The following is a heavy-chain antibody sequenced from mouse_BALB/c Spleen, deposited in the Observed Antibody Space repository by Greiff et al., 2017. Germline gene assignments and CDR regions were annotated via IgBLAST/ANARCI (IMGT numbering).Heavy chain of an antibody. J-gene: IGHJ2*01. V-gene: IGHV5-12-2*01. CDR2: ISNGGGST. CDR3: ARQRGDYGSRKGDEGDYVDY. D-gene: IGHD1-1*01. Sequence: EVQRVESGGGLVKPGGSLKLSCAASGFTFSSYTMSWVRQTPEKRLEWVAYISNGGGSTYYPDTVKGRFTISRDNAKNTLYLQMSSLKSEDTAMYYCARQRGDYGSRKGDEGDYVDYWAKAPLSQSPQ. CDR1: GFTFSSYT.